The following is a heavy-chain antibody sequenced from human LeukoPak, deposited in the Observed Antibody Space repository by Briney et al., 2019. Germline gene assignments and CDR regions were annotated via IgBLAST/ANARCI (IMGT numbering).Heavy chain of an antibody. V-gene: IGHV3-30*02. J-gene: IGHJ6*03. Sequence: GGSLRLSCAVSGFTFSSYGMHWVRQAPGKGLEWVAFIRYDGSNKYYADSVKGRFTISRDNSKNTLYLQMNSLRAEDTAVYYCASRGYSYGFYYMDVWGKGTTVTVSS. CDR2: IRYDGSNK. CDR1: GFTFSSYG. CDR3: ASRGYSYGFYYMDV. D-gene: IGHD5-18*01.